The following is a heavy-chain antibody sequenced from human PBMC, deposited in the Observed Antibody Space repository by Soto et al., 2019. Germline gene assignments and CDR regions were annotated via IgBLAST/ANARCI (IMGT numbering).Heavy chain of an antibody. CDR1: GGTFSSYA. CDR2: IIPISGTA. V-gene: IGHV1-69*12. J-gene: IGHJ3*02. Sequence: QVQLVQSGAEVKKPGSSVKVSCKASGGTFSSYAISWVRQAPGQGLEWMGGIIPISGTANYAQKFQGRVTIAADEPTSTAYMELSGPRSDDTAVYYCARDWRGDIRFVYAFDIWGQGTMVTVSS. D-gene: IGHD3-9*01. CDR3: ARDWRGDIRFVYAFDI.